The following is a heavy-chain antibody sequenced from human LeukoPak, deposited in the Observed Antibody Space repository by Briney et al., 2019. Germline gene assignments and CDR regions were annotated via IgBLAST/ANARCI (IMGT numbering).Heavy chain of an antibody. V-gene: IGHV3-23*01. J-gene: IGHJ4*02. D-gene: IGHD6-19*01. CDR3: AKASSGWYSKYYFDY. CDR2: ISGSGGST. CDR1: GFTFSSYA. Sequence: PGGSLRLSCAASGFTFSSYAMSWVRQAPGKGLEWVSAISGSGGSTYYADSVKGRFTISRDNSKNTLYLQMNSLRAEDTAVYYCAKASSGWYSKYYFDYWGQGTLVTVSS.